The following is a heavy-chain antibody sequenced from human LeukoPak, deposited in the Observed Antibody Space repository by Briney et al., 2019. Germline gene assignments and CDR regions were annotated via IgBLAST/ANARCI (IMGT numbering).Heavy chain of an antibody. CDR1: GGTFSSYA. J-gene: IGHJ5*02. CDR2: IIPIFGTA. Sequence: GASVKVSCKASGGTFSSYAIRWVRQAPGQGLEWMGGIIPIFGTANYAQKFQGRVTITTDESTSTAYMELSSLRSEDTAVYYCAMQQLVRSRARTEFDPWGQGTLVTVSS. CDR3: AMQQLVRSRARTEFDP. D-gene: IGHD6-13*01. V-gene: IGHV1-69*05.